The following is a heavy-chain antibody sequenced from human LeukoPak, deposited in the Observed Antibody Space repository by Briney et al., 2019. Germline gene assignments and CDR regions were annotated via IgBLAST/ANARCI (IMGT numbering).Heavy chain of an antibody. CDR2: INPNSGGT. Sequence: GASVKVSCKASGYTFTGYYMHWVRQAPGQGLEWMGWINPNSGGTNYAQKFQGRVTMTRDTSISTAYMELSRLRSDDTAVYYCARDPVKFSYYYDSSSSNNAFDIWGQGTMVTVSS. CDR1: GYTFTGYY. D-gene: IGHD3-22*01. J-gene: IGHJ3*02. CDR3: ARDPVKFSYYYDSSSSNNAFDI. V-gene: IGHV1-2*02.